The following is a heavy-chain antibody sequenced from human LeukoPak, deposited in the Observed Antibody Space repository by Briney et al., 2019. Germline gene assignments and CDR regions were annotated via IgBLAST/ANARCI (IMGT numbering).Heavy chain of an antibody. CDR1: GGTFSSYI. J-gene: IGHJ3*02. D-gene: IGHD2-21*02. V-gene: IGHV1-69*02. CDR3: ARRTYCGGDCLSAFDI. Sequence: ASVKVSCKASGGTFSSYIISWVRQAPGQGLEWMGRIIPILGIANYAQKFQGRVTITADKSTSAAYMELSSLRSEDTAVYYCARRTYCGGDCLSAFDIWGQGTMVTVST. CDR2: IIPILGIA.